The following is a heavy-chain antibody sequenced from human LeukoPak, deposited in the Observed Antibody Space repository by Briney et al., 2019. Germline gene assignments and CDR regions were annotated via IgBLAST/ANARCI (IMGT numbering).Heavy chain of an antibody. CDR2: IKPDGREK. J-gene: IGHJ3*02. V-gene: IGHV3-7*04. D-gene: IGHD1-26*01. CDR3: AREVGATNAFDI. CDR1: GFTFSSYW. Sequence: GGSLRLSCAASGFTFSSYWMSWVRQAPGKGLEWVANIKPDGREKYYVDSVKGRFTISRDNAKNSLYLQMNTLRAEDTAVYYCAREVGATNAFDIWGQGTMVTVSS.